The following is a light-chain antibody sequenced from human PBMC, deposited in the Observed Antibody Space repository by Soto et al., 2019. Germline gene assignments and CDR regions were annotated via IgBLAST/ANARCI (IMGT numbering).Light chain of an antibody. V-gene: IGLV2-14*01. J-gene: IGLJ1*01. CDR2: EDS. CDR3: SSYINSSTLV. CDR1: SSDVGGYNF. Sequence: QSALTQPASVSGSPGQSITISCTGTSSDVGGYNFVSWYQHHPGKAPKLMIYEDSNRPSGVSNRFSGSKSGNTASLTISGLQAEDEADYYCSSYINSSTLVFGTGTKLTVL.